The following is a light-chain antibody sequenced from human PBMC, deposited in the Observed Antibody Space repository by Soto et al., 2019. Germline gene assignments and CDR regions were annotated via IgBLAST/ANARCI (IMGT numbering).Light chain of an antibody. V-gene: IGLV2-8*01. J-gene: IGLJ1*01. CDR1: SSDVGGYNY. Sequence: QSALTQPPSASGSPGQSVTISCTGTSSDVGGYNYVSWYQQHPGKAPKLMIYEVSKRPSGVPDRFSASKSGNTASLTVSGLQAEDEADYYCSSYAGSNNYVLGTGTKVTVL. CDR2: EVS. CDR3: SSYAGSNNYV.